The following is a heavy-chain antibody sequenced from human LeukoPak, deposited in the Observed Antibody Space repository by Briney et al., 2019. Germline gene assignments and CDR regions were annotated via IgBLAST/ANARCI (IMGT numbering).Heavy chain of an antibody. CDR1: EFAFSTYN. D-gene: IGHD4-23*01. V-gene: IGHV3-48*02. CDR2: ISTGSSTT. J-gene: IGHJ4*02. CDR3: ARVAAGYSVNYFDY. Sequence: GGSLRLSCAASEFAFSTYNMNWVRQAPGKGLEWVSYISTGSSTTYYADSVKGRSTISRDNVENSLYLQMNSLRDEDTAVYYCARVAAGYSVNYFDYWGQGTLVTVSS.